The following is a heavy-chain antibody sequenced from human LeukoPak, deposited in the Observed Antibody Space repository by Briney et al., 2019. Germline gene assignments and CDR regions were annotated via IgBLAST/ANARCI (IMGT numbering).Heavy chain of an antibody. J-gene: IGHJ4*02. CDR1: GGTFSSYA. Sequence: ASVKVSCKASGGTFSSYAISWVRQAPGQGLEWMGRIIPILGIANYAQKFQGRVTITADKSTSTAYMELSSLRSEDTAVYYCASGALVVVAATLDYWGQGTLVTVSS. V-gene: IGHV1-69*04. CDR2: IIPILGIA. CDR3: ASGALVVVAATLDY. D-gene: IGHD2-15*01.